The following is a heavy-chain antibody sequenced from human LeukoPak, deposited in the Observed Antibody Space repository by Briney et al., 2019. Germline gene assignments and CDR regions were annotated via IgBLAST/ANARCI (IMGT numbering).Heavy chain of an antibody. V-gene: IGHV4-39*07. CDR1: GGSISSSSYY. J-gene: IGHJ4*02. D-gene: IGHD1-14*01. Sequence: PSETLSLTCTVSGGSISSSSYYWGWIRQPPGKGLEWIGSISYSGSTYYNPSLKSRVTISLDTSKNQFSLKLSSVTAADTAVYYCARAPGSYFDYWGQGTLVTVSS. CDR3: ARAPGSYFDY. CDR2: ISYSGST.